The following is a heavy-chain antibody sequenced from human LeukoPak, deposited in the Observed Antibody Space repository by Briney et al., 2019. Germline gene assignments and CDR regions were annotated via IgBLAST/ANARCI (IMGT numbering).Heavy chain of an antibody. CDR2: ISYDGSNK. D-gene: IGHD6-13*01. J-gene: IGHJ5*02. Sequence: GVSVSLSCTASGFPFSIYAMQCARESPGRGLEGLAVISYDGSNKYYAGSVKGRFTIARDNSKNTLDLQMNSLRAEDTAVYYCATALGAYSSSGNWFDPWGQGTLVTVSS. V-gene: IGHV3-30-3*01. CDR1: GFPFSIYA. CDR3: ATALGAYSSSGNWFDP.